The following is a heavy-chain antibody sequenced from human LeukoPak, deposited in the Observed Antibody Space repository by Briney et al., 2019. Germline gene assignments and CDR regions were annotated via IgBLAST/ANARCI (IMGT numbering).Heavy chain of an antibody. D-gene: IGHD2-15*01. CDR3: EKDSHFDV. CDR2: IHSTGNS. CDR1: GGSISGTDLD. J-gene: IGHJ6*02. V-gene: IGHV4-39*01. Sequence: SETLSLTCTVSGGSISGTDLDWGWIRQLPGKGLEWIGNIHSTGNSFCNPSLKSRVTISIDTSKNQFSLKLSSVTAADTAVYYCEKDSHFDVWGHGTTVTVSS.